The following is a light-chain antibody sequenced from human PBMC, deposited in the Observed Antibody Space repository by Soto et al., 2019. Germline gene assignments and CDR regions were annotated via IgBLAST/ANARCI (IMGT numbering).Light chain of an antibody. CDR3: QQFYNYPRT. CDR1: QYIGRY. Sequence: DIQMTQSPSSLSASVGDRVTITCRAGQYIGRYLNWYQQKPGKAPKLLIYDASTLQTGVPSRFSGSGSGTDFTLTISYLQSEDFGTYYCQQFYNYPRTFGQGTKVDIK. CDR2: DAS. J-gene: IGKJ1*01. V-gene: IGKV1-39*01.